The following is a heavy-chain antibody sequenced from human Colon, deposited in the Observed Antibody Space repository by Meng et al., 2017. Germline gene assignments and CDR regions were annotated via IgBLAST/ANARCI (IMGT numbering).Heavy chain of an antibody. CDR3: ARAGLHSYYFDF. V-gene: IGHV4-31*02. CDR1: GGSNISGGYY. CDR2: ISNSGSA. J-gene: IGHJ4*02. Sequence: QVQLQESGPGLVKPSQTRSLICAVSGGSNISGGYYWSWIRQHPQKGLEWIGYISNSGSAYYNPSLKSRVSISVDTSKNQFSLKMDTVTAADTALYYCARAGLHSYYFDFWGQGTLVTVSS. D-gene: IGHD2-21*01.